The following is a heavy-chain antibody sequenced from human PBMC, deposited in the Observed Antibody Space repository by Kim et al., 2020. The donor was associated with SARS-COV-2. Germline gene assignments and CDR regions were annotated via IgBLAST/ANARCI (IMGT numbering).Heavy chain of an antibody. CDR3: VKDRGTMVRGVIRTMGIDY. V-gene: IGHV3-64D*09. CDR1: GFTFSSYA. CDR2: ISSNGGST. D-gene: IGHD3-10*01. Sequence: GGSLRLSCSASGFTFSSYAMHWVRQAPGKGLEYVSAISSNGGSTYYADSVKGRFTISRDNSKNTLYLQMSSLRAEDTAVYYCVKDRGTMVRGVIRTMGIDYWGQGTLVTVSS. J-gene: IGHJ4*02.